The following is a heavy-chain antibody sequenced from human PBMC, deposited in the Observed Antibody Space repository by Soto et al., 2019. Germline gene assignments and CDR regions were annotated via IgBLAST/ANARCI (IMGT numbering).Heavy chain of an antibody. CDR2: INPNSGNT. Sequence: GASVKVSCKASGYTFTGYYMHWVRQAPGQGLEWMGWINPNSGNTNYAQKLQGRVTMTTDTSTSTAYMELRSLRSDDTAVYYCARGGKGLWFGEFSYYYGMDVWGQGTTVTVSS. CDR3: ARGGKGLWFGEFSYYYGMDV. V-gene: IGHV1-18*04. CDR1: GYTFTGYY. D-gene: IGHD3-10*01. J-gene: IGHJ6*02.